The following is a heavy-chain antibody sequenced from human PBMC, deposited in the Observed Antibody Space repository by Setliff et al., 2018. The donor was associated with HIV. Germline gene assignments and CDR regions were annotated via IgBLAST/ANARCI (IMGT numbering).Heavy chain of an antibody. V-gene: IGHV3-15*01. Sequence: GGSLRLSCAASGFTFNNAWMTWVRQAPGKGLEWVGRIKSRASGETTDYNAPVKGRFTISRDDSKNMVYLRMNSLRDEDTAIYYCIIDIGEVQPYSPDCWGQGIRVTVSS. J-gene: IGHJ4*02. CDR1: GFTFNNAW. CDR2: IKSRASGETT. D-gene: IGHD4-4*01. CDR3: IIDIGEVQPYSPDC.